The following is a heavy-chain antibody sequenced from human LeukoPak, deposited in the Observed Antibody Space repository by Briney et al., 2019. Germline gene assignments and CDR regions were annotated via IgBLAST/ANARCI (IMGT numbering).Heavy chain of an antibody. V-gene: IGHV4-38-2*01. Sequence: KPSETPSLTRAVSGYSLSSGYYWGWIRQPPRKGLEGIGSIYHSGSTYYNPSLKSRVTISVDTSKNQFSLKLSSVTAADTAVYYCARKEGSIAARIDYWGQGTLVTVSS. CDR3: ARKEGSIAARIDY. J-gene: IGHJ4*02. CDR1: GYSLSSGYY. CDR2: IYHSGST. D-gene: IGHD6-6*01.